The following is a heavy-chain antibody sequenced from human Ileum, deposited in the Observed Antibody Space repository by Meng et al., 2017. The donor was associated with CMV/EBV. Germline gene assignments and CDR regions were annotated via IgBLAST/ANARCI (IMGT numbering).Heavy chain of an antibody. CDR3: AREVAGNRNFGVVTALGHYYYVMDV. CDR1: GFTASSNY. D-gene: IGHD3-3*01. Sequence: GGSLRLSCAASGFTASSNYMSWIRQAPGKGLQWVSVVYGGGSTYYADSVKGRFTISRDISKNTLYLQMNSLRPEDTAVYYCAREVAGNRNFGVVTALGHYYYVMDVWGQGTMVTVSS. V-gene: IGHV3-66*02. J-gene: IGHJ6*02. CDR2: VYGGGST.